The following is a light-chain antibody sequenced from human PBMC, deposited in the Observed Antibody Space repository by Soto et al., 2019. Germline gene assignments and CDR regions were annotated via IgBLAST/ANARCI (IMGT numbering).Light chain of an antibody. CDR3: CSYAGNYV. J-gene: IGLJ1*01. Sequence: ALTQPRSVYGSPGQSVTISCPGTSSDVGGYHYVSWYQQHQGKAPKLMIYDVSKRPSGVPDRFSGSKSGNTASLTISGLQAEDEADYYCCSYAGNYVFGTGTKVTVL. V-gene: IGLV2-11*02. CDR1: SSDVGGYHY. CDR2: DVS.